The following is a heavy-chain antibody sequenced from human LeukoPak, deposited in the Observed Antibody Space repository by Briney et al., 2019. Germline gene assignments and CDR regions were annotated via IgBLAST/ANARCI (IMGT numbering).Heavy chain of an antibody. CDR3: AREAYYYDSSGYYGRYFDY. V-gene: IGHV4-59*02. Sequence: SETLSLTCTVSGGSVSSYYWSWIRQPPGKGLEWIGYIYYSGSTNYNPSLKSRVTISVDTSKNQFSLKLSSVTAADTAVYYCAREAYYYDSSGYYGRYFDYWGQGTLVTVSS. CDR2: IYYSGST. J-gene: IGHJ4*02. D-gene: IGHD3-22*01. CDR1: GGSVSSYY.